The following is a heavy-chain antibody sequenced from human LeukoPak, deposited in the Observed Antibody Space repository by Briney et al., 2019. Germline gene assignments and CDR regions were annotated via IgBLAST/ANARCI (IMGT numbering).Heavy chain of an antibody. CDR3: ARPLYDSSGYYYPYDAFDI. J-gene: IGHJ3*02. D-gene: IGHD3-22*01. CDR1: GGTFSSYA. Sequence: SVKVSCKASGGTFSSYAISWVRQAPGQGLEWMGGIIPIFGTANYAQKFQGRVTITADESTSTAYMELSSLRSEDTAVYCCARPLYDSSGYYYPYDAFDIWGQGTMVTVSS. CDR2: IIPIFGTA. V-gene: IGHV1-69*01.